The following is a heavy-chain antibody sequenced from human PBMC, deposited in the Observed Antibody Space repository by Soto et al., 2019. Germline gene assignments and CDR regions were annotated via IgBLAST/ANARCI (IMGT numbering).Heavy chain of an antibody. J-gene: IGHJ4*02. CDR3: AKDLFGSGPIDY. CDR2: ISGSGGST. CDR1: GLTFSSNT. Sequence: GGSLRLSCAASGLTFSSNTMTWVRQAPGKGLEWVSGISGSGGSTYYADSVKGRFTISRDNSRNTLYLQMNSLRAEDTALYYCAKDLFGSGPIDYWGQGTLVTVSS. V-gene: IGHV3-23*01. D-gene: IGHD3-10*01.